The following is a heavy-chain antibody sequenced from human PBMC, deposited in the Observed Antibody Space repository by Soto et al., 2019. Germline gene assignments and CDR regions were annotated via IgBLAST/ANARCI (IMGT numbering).Heavy chain of an antibody. Sequence: PGGSLRLSCAASRFTFSSYAMGWVRQAPGKGLERVSSISGGGDNTYYADSVKGRFTISRDNAKNSLYLQMNSLRAEDTAVYYCARDTGSSWPNYYYYGMDVWGQGTTVTV. CDR2: ISGGGDNT. J-gene: IGHJ6*02. D-gene: IGHD6-13*01. CDR1: RFTFSSYA. V-gene: IGHV3-23*01. CDR3: ARDTGSSWPNYYYYGMDV.